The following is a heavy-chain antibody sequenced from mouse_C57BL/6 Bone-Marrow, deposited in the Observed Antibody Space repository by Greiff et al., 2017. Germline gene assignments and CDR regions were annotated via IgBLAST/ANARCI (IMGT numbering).Heavy chain of an antibody. D-gene: IGHD2-2*01. J-gene: IGHJ3*01. Sequence: QVQLKQPGAELVKPGASVKMSCKASGYTFTSYWITWVKQRPGHGLEWIGDIYPGSGSTNYNEKFKSKATLTVDTSSSTAYMQLSSLTSEDSAVYYCARGNYYGYSWFAYWGQGTLVTVSA. V-gene: IGHV1-55*01. CDR1: GYTFTSYW. CDR2: IYPGSGST. CDR3: ARGNYYGYSWFAY.